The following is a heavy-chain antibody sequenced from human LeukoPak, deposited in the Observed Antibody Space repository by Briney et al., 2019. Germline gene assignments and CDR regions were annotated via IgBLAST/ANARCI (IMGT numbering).Heavy chain of an antibody. CDR3: ARAQYSSGLRPKFDY. V-gene: IGHV1-18*01. D-gene: IGHD6-19*01. CDR1: GYTFTSYG. CDR2: ISAYNGNT. Sequence: TSVKVSCKASGYTFTSYGISWVRQAPGQGLEWMGWISAYNGNTNYAQKLQGRVTMTTDTSTSTAYMELRSLRSDDTAVYYCARAQYSSGLRPKFDYWGQGTLVTVSS. J-gene: IGHJ4*02.